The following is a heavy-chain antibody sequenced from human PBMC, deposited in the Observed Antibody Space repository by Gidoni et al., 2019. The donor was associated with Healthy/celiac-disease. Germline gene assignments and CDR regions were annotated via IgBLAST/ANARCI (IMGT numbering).Heavy chain of an antibody. CDR1: GGSFSGYY. Sequence: QVQLQQWGAGLLKPSETLSLTCAVYGGSFSGYYWSWIRQPPGKGLEWIGEINHSGSTNYNPSLKRRVTISVDTSKNQFSLKLSSVTAADTAVYYCARPPSSSSWYSGWFDPWGQGTLVTVSS. CDR3: ARPPSSSSWYSGWFDP. D-gene: IGHD6-13*01. J-gene: IGHJ5*02. CDR2: INHSGST. V-gene: IGHV4-34*01.